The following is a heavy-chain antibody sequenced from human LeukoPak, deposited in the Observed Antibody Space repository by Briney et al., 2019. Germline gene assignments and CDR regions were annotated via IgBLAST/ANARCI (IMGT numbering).Heavy chain of an antibody. V-gene: IGHV3-21*05. CDR3: ARRYCSDGSCHASWFNGMDV. CDR1: GFTFSSYS. Sequence: GGSLRLSCEASGFTFSSYSMNWVRQAPGKGLEWVSYVSFSRTYIYYADSVKGRFTISRDGAKSSLYLQMNSLRAEDTAVYYCARRYCSDGSCHASWFNGMDVWGQGTTVTVSS. CDR2: VSFSRTYI. J-gene: IGHJ6*02. D-gene: IGHD2-15*01.